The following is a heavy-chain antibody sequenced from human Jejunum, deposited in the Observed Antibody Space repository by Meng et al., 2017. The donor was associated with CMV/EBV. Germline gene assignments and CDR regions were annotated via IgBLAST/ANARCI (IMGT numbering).Heavy chain of an antibody. CDR2: ISESGT. J-gene: IGHJ6*01. V-gene: IGHV3-23*01. Sequence: AAGFTFSSYAMTWVRQAPGKGLEWVSGISESGTYYADSVRGRFTISRDNSKYMFYLQMNSLRAEDTAVYYCAKDRSAYYYYGMDVWGQGTTVTVSS. CDR1: GFTFSSYA. CDR3: AKDRSAYYYYGMDV.